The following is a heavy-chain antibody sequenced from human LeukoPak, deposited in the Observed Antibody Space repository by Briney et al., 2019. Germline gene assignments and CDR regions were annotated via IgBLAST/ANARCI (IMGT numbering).Heavy chain of an antibody. CDR1: RGSISNYY. J-gene: IGHJ4*02. CDR3: ARHGRGAAAGSDY. Sequence: SETLSLTCTVSRGSISNYYWSWIRQPPGKGLEWIGYIYYSGSTNYNPSLKSRVTISVDTSKNQFSLKLSSVTAADTAVYYCARHGRGAAAGSDYWGQGTLVTVSS. CDR2: IYYSGST. V-gene: IGHV4-59*08. D-gene: IGHD6-13*01.